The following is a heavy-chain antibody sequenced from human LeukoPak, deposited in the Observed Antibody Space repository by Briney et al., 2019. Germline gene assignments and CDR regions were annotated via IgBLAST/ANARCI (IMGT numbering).Heavy chain of an antibody. J-gene: IGHJ4*02. CDR1: GFTFSDYY. V-gene: IGHV3-11*04. CDR3: ARVGDFWSGYPYYFDF. Sequence: GGSLRLSCAASGFTFSDYYMSWIRQAPGKGPEWISSISGGIIYYADSVKGRFTISRDNAKNSLFLQMNSLRAEDTAVYYCARVGDFWSGYPYYFDFWGQGTLVTVSS. CDR2: ISGGII. D-gene: IGHD3-3*01.